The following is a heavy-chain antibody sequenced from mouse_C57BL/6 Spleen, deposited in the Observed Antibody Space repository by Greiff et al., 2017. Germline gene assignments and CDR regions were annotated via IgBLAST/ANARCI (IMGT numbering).Heavy chain of an antibody. CDR3: ARSRDDYDAGFDY. J-gene: IGHJ2*01. Sequence: VKLQQPGAELVKPGASVKLSCKASGYTFTSYWMQWVKQRPGQGLEWIGEIDPSDSYTNYNQKFKGKATLTVDTSSSTAYMQLSSLTSEDSAVYYCARSRDDYDAGFDYWGQGTTLTVSS. D-gene: IGHD2-4*01. CDR2: IDPSDSYT. CDR1: GYTFTSYW. V-gene: IGHV1-50*01.